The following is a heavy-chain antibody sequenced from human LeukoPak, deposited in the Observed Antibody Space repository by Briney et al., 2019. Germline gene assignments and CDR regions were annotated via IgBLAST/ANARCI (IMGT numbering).Heavy chain of an antibody. CDR3: ARKGLGGELGGFDS. CDR1: GHTFGDYG. D-gene: IGHD1-7*01. Sequence: GGSLRLSCAASGHTFGDYGMSWVRQVPGKGLEWVSGTNRRGDITGYADFVKGRFTISRDNAKNSLYMQMKSLRVEDTALYHCARKGLGGELGGFDSWGQGTLVTVSS. V-gene: IGHV3-20*01. J-gene: IGHJ4*02. CDR2: TNRRGDIT.